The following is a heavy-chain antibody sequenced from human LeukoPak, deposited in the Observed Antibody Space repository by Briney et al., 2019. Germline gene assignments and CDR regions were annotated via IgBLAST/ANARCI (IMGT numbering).Heavy chain of an antibody. J-gene: IGHJ6*03. Sequence: PSETLSLTCTVSGGSISSYYWSWIRQPAGKGLEWIGYIYYSGSTNYNPSLKSRVTMSVDTSKNQFSLNLSSVTAADTAVYFCVRGVTSTNYYYFYMDVWGKGTTVTISS. D-gene: IGHD2-8*01. V-gene: IGHV4-59*12. CDR1: GGSISSYY. CDR3: VRGVTSTNYYYFYMDV. CDR2: IYYSGST.